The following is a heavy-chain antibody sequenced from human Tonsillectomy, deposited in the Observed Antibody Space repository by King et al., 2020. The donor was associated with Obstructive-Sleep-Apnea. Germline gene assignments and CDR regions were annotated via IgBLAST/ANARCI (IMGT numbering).Heavy chain of an antibody. CDR3: AREEDFSGSYYIGRGSFDY. CDR1: EFTFSKYA. J-gene: IGHJ4*02. Sequence: QVQLVESGGGVVQPGRSLRLSCAASEFTFSKYAINWVRQAPGKGLEWVAVISYDGSNKYYADSVRGRFTISRDNSKNTLYLQMNSLRAEDTAVYYCAREEDFSGSYYIGRGSFDYWGQGTLVTVSS. D-gene: IGHD3-10*01. V-gene: IGHV3-30-3*01. CDR2: ISYDGSNK.